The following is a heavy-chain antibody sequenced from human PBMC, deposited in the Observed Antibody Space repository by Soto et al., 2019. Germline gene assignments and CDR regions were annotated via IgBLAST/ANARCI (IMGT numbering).Heavy chain of an antibody. D-gene: IGHD3-10*01. CDR2: IYHSGST. CDR1: GGSMSSGGYF. CDR3: ARGLGP. V-gene: IGHV4-30-2*01. Sequence: LSLTCAVSGGSMSSGGYFWSWIRQPPGKGLEWIGYIYHSGSTYYNPSLKSRVTISVDRSKNQFSLKLNSVTAADTAVYYCARGLGPWGQGTLVTVSS. J-gene: IGHJ5*02.